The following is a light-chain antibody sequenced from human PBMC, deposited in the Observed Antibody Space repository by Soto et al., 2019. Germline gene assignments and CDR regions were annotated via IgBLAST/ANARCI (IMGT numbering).Light chain of an antibody. V-gene: IGKV1-39*01. CDR2: AAS. CDR1: QSISSY. Sequence: DIQMTHSPSSLSASLVYRLTITLLASQSISSYLNWYQQKPGKAPKLLIYAASSLQSGVPSRFSGSGSGTDSTLTISSLQPEDFATYYCQQSYSTSITFGQGTRLEIK. CDR3: QQSYSTSIT. J-gene: IGKJ5*01.